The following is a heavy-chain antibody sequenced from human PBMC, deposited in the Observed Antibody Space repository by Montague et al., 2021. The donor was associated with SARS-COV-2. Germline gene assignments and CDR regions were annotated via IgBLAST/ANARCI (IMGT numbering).Heavy chain of an antibody. CDR1: GASIISGGNP. CDR2: TYQNGHP. J-gene: IGHJ3*01. Sequence: TLSLTCAVSGASIISGGNPWSWVRQPPGKGLEWLGYTYQNGHPSYNPSLKSRITILIDASKNQMSLELTSVTAVDTAVYFCARGIESLGFDVWGRGTLVTVSP. D-gene: IGHD2/OR15-2a*01. V-gene: IGHV4-30-2*01. CDR3: ARGIESLGFDV.